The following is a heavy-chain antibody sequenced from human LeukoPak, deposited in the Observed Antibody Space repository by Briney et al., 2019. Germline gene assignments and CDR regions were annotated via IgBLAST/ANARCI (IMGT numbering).Heavy chain of an antibody. J-gene: IGHJ5*02. CDR3: ARALALRYFGWPGGWFDP. CDR2: IIPIFGIA. V-gene: IGHV1-69*04. Sequence: AASVKVSCKASGGTFSSYAISWVRQAPGQGLEWMGRIIPIFGIANYAQKFQGRVTITADKSTSTAYMELSSLRSEDTAVYYCARALALRYFGWPGGWFDPWGQGTLVTVSS. D-gene: IGHD3-9*01. CDR1: GGTFSSYA.